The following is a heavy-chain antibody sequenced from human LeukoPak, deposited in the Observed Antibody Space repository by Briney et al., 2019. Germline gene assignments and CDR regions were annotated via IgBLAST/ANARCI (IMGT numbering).Heavy chain of an antibody. CDR2: MNPNSGNT. CDR1: GYTFTSYD. V-gene: IGHV1-8*01. J-gene: IGHJ5*02. D-gene: IGHD6-19*01. CDR3: ARRGSSGWYNWFDP. Sequence: ASVKVSCKASGYTFTSYDINWVRQATGQGLEWMGWMNPNSGNTGYAQNFQGRVTMTRNTSINTAYMELSSLRSEDTAVYNCARRGSSGWYNWFDPWGQGTLVTVSS.